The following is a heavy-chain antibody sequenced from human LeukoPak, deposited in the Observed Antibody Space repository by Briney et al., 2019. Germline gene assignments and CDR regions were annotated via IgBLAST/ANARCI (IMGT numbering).Heavy chain of an antibody. Sequence: VSRKASGYTFTNYDINWVRQANGQGLDWMGWMNLIQCTTGYAQKFQGRVTITRSTSISTAYMELSGLRSEDTAVYYCARGVNIAMVLKYKDCLDVWGKGNTVTVSS. J-gene: IGHJ6*01. V-gene: IGHV1-8*03. D-gene: IGHD5-18*01. CDR3: ARGVNIAMVLKYKDCLDV. CDR2: MNLIQCTT. CDR1: GYTFTNYD.